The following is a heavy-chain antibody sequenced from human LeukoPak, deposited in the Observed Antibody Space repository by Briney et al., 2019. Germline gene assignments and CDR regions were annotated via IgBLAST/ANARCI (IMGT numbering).Heavy chain of an antibody. CDR2: ISAYNGNT. CDR3: ARMSLLGYDFWSGYYTGLDSLDI. V-gene: IGHV1-18*01. Sequence: ASVKVFCKASGYTFTSYGVSWVRQAPGQGLEWMGWISAYNGNTNYAQKLQGRVTMTTDTSTSTAYMELRSLRSDDTAVYYCARMSLLGYDFWSGYYTGLDSLDIWGQGTMVTVSS. D-gene: IGHD3-3*01. J-gene: IGHJ3*02. CDR1: GYTFTSYG.